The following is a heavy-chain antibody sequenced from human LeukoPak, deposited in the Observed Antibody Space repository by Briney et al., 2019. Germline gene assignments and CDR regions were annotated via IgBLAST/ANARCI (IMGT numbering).Heavy chain of an antibody. V-gene: IGHV3-74*01. CDR3: ARDFPSGGSPAGTDAFDI. CDR2: INSDASSR. CDR1: GFSFSTYW. D-gene: IGHD1-26*01. J-gene: IGHJ3*02. Sequence: GGSLRLSCAASGFSFSTYWMHWVRQGPGKGLVWVSRINSDASSRRSADSVKGRFTISRDNAKNTLYLQMNSLRAEDTAVYYCARDFPSGGSPAGTDAFDIWGQGTMVTVSS.